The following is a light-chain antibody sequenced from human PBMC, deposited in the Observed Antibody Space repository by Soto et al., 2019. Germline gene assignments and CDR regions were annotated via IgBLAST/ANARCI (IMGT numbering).Light chain of an antibody. CDR2: DAS. CDR1: QSVSSY. V-gene: IGKV3-11*01. CDR3: QQRSNCPPYT. J-gene: IGKJ2*01. Sequence: EIVLTQSPATLSLSPGERATLSCRASQSVSSYLAWYQQKPGQAPRLLIYDASNTATGIPARFSGSGSGTDFTLTISSLEPEDFAVYYCQQRSNCPPYTFGQGTKLEIK.